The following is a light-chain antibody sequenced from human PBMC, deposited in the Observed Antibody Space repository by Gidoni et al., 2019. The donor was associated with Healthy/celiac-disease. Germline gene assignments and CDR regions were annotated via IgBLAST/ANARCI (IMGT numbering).Light chain of an antibody. J-gene: IGKJ2*01. CDR3: QQYNNWSYT. CDR2: GAS. V-gene: IGKV3-15*01. Sequence: EIVMTQSPATLSVSPGERATLSCRASQSVNSNLAWYQQKPGQAPRLLIYGASTRATGIPARFSGSGSGTEFTLTISSLQSEDFAVYYCQQYNNWSYTFXXXTKLEIK. CDR1: QSVNSN.